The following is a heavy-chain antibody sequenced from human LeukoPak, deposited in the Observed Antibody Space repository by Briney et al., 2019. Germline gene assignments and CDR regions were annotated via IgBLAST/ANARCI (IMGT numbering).Heavy chain of an antibody. J-gene: IGHJ4*02. V-gene: IGHV1-2*02. D-gene: IGHD2-8*02. CDR1: GYTFTGYF. CDR2: INPNSGGT. CDR3: ERSTGGKSYFEH. Sequence: ASVKVSCKASGYTFTGYFMHWVRQAPGQGLEWMGWINPNSGGTNYAQKFQGRVTMTRDTSISTVYMELSSLRSDDTAVYYCERSTGGKSYFEHWGQGIVVTVSS.